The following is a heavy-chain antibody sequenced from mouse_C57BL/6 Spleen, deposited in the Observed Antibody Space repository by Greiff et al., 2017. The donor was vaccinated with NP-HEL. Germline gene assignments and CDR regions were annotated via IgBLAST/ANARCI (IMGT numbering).Heavy chain of an antibody. V-gene: IGHV1-9*01. D-gene: IGHD1-1*01. CDR2: ILPGSGST. J-gene: IGHJ3*01. CDR1: GYTFTGYW. Sequence: VQLQQSGAELMKPGASVKLSCKATGYTFTGYWIEWVKQRPGHGLEWIGEILPGSGSTNYNEKFKGKATFTADTSSNTAYMQLSSLTTEDSAIYYCARKGLYYGSSHAWFAYWGQGTLVTVSA. CDR3: ARKGLYYGSSHAWFAY.